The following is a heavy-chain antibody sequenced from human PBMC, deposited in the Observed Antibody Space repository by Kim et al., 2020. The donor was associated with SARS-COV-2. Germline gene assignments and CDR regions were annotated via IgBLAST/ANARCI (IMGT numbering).Heavy chain of an antibody. CDR3: AKGNWFDP. CDR2: GGST. V-gene: IGHV3-23*01. J-gene: IGHJ5*02. Sequence: GGSTYYADSVKGRFTISRDNTKNTLYLQMNSLRAEDTAVYYCAKGNWFDPWGQGTLVTVSS.